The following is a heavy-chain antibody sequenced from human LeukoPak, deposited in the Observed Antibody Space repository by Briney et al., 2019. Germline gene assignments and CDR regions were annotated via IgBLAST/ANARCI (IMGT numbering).Heavy chain of an antibody. V-gene: IGHV4-39*01. CDR2: IYYSGST. CDR3: ARICWGGDWYYYYMDV. J-gene: IGHJ6*03. D-gene: IGHD3-16*01. CDR1: GGSISSYY. Sequence: PSETLSLTCTVSGGSISSYYWSWIRQPPGKGLEWIGSIYYSGSTYYNPSLKSRVTISVDTSKNQFSLKLSSVTAADTAVYYCARICWGGDWYYYYMDVWGKGTTVTVSS.